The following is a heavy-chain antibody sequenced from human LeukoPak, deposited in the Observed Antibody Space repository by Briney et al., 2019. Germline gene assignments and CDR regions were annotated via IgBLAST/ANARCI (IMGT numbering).Heavy chain of an antibody. CDR2: ISTSRSTI. V-gene: IGHV3-48*01. CDR3: ARDHPDSSSWYYAFDI. J-gene: IGHJ3*02. Sequence: PGGSLRLSCAASGFTFSSYSMNWVRQAPGKGLEWVSYISTSRSTIYYADSVKGRFTISRDNAKNSLYLQMNSLRAEDTAVYYCARDHPDSSSWYYAFDIWGQGTMVTVSS. D-gene: IGHD6-13*01. CDR1: GFTFSSYS.